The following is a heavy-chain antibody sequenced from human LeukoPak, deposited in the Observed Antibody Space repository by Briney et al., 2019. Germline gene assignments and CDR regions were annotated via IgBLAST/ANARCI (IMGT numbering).Heavy chain of an antibody. V-gene: IGHV3-23*01. J-gene: IGHJ6*02. CDR2: ISGSGGST. Sequence: QPGGSLRLSCAASGFTFSNSAMTWVRQAPGKGLEWVSGISGSGGSTYYADSVKGRFTISRDNSKNTLYLQMNSLRAEDTAVYYCAKDFTDGSSSWYRLNSNYYYYGMDVWGQGTTVTVSS. CDR1: GFTFSNSA. CDR3: AKDFTDGSSSWYRLNSNYYYYGMDV. D-gene: IGHD6-13*01.